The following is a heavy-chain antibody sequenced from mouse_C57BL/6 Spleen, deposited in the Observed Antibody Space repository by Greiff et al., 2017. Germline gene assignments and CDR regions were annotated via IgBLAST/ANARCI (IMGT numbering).Heavy chain of an antibody. J-gene: IGHJ3*01. D-gene: IGHD3-2*02. CDR3: TRDSSCRFAY. Sequence: EVQLVESGEGLVKPGGSLKLSCAASGFTFSSYAMSWVRQTPEKRLEWVAYISSGGDYIYYADTLKGRFTISRDHARNTLYLQMSSLKSEDTAMYYCTRDSSCRFAYWGQGTLVTVSA. CDR2: ISSGGDYI. CDR1: GFTFSSYA. V-gene: IGHV5-9-1*02.